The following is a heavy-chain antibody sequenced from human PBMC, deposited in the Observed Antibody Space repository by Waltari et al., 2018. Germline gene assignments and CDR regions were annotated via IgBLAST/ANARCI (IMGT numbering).Heavy chain of an antibody. D-gene: IGHD2-15*01. Sequence: QVQLVESGGGVVQPGKALRLTCPASGFTFSNLGMYWVRQYPGKGLEWVAVKWYDGSKTKYAEAVKGRFTISRDNSKNMLYLQMNSLRGEDTALYYCARDCNGGSCYYFDFWGQGTLVTVSS. CDR1: GFTFSNLG. V-gene: IGHV3-33*01. CDR2: KWYDGSKT. CDR3: ARDCNGGSCYYFDF. J-gene: IGHJ4*02.